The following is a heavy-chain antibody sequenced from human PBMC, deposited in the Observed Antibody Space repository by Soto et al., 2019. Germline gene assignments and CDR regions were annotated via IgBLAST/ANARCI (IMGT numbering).Heavy chain of an antibody. J-gene: IGHJ5*02. V-gene: IGHV3-48*03. Sequence: EVLLVESGGGLVQPGGSLRLSCTASGFTFSSYEMNWVRQAPGKGLEWISYISTSGRTIFDAGSVKGRFTISRDNTRNTLFLQMDRLRPEDTAGYYCARQPAHVYEASPKWFDPWGQGTLVIVSS. D-gene: IGHD3-16*01. CDR3: ARQPAHVYEASPKWFDP. CDR1: GFTFSSYE. CDR2: ISTSGRTI.